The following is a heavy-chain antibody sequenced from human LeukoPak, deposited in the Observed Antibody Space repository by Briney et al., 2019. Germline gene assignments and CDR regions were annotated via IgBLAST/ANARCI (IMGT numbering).Heavy chain of an antibody. CDR1: GFTFSSYA. J-gene: IGHJ5*02. Sequence: QPGGSLRLSCAASGFTFSSYAMNWVRQAPGKGLEWVSGISGSGGNTYYADSVKGRFTISRDNSKNTLYLQMNSLRAEDTAVYYCAKEGSTSCQTACGFDPWGQGALVTVSS. CDR3: AKEGSTSCQTACGFDP. CDR2: ISGSGGNT. V-gene: IGHV3-23*01. D-gene: IGHD2-2*01.